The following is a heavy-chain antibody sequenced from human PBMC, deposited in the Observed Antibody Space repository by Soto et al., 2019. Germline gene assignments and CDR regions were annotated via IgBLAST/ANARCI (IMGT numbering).Heavy chain of an antibody. CDR3: ARVPTYDQDSSGYQPFHP. Sequence: QVQLQESGPGLVEPSQTLSLICTVSGASIISDGYYWTWIRQHPGKGLEWLGYIHYSGGATYSPSYNPSLNVRIAISVDTSKRLFSLKLTSVRAADTAVYYCARVPTYDQDSSGYQPFHPLGQGTLVTVSA. J-gene: IGHJ5*02. CDR2: IHYSGGATYSP. D-gene: IGHD3-22*01. V-gene: IGHV4-31*03. CDR1: GASIISDGYY.